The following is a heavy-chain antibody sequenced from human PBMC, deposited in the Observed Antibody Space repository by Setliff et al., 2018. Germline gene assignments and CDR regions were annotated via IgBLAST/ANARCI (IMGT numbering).Heavy chain of an antibody. CDR3: ARKYNFWSGELDY. CDR1: GGSFSGYY. CDR2: INHSGST. Sequence: PSETLSLTCAVYGGSFSGYYWSWIRQPPGKGLEWIGKINHSGSTNYNPSLKSRVTISVDTSKNQFSLKLSSVTAADTAVYYCARKYNFWSGELDYWGQGTLVTVSS. D-gene: IGHD3-3*01. J-gene: IGHJ4*02. V-gene: IGHV4-34*01.